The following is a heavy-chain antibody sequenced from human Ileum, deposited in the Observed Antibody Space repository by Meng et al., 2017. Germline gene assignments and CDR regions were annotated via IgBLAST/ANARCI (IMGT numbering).Heavy chain of an antibody. CDR2: IIAGSGST. V-gene: IGHV1-3*01. CDR1: TFTSCA. J-gene: IGHJ4*02. D-gene: IGHD3-22*01. CDR3: VREDSAGYWAD. Sequence: VPCVESGGEVKGAGASVRVSCTTFTSCAIQWARQAAGQRLEWMGWIIAGSGSTSYAQKFQGRITITTDKSANIAYMDLSSLRFEDTAVYYCVREDSAGYWADWGQGTLVTVSS.